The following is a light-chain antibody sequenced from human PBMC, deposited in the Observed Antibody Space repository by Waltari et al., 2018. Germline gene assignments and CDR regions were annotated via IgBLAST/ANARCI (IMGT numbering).Light chain of an antibody. CDR1: QRVSSSY. CDR2: GAS. J-gene: IGKJ1*01. CDR3: QQYGSLSWT. Sequence: EIVLTQSPGTLSLSPGERATLSCRASQRVSSSYLAWYQQKPGQTPRLLIYGASSTATGIPDRFSGSGSGTDFTLTISRLEPEDFAVYYCQQYGSLSWTFGQGTKVEIK. V-gene: IGKV3-20*01.